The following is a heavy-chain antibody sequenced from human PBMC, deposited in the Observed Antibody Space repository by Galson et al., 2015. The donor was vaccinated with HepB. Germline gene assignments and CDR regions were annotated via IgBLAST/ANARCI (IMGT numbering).Heavy chain of an antibody. Sequence: SLRLSCAASGFTFSSYAMSWVRQAPGKGLEWVSLISASGGTTFYADTVKGRFTISRDNSKNTLYLQMNSLRAEDTAVYYCAKDSGNSVRAFDYWGQGTLVTVSS. V-gene: IGHV3-23*01. D-gene: IGHD1-7*01. CDR3: AKDSGNSVRAFDY. CDR2: ISASGGTT. CDR1: GFTFSSYA. J-gene: IGHJ4*02.